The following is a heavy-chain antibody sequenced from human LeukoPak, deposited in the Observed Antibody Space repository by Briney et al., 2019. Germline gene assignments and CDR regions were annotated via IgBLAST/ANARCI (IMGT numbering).Heavy chain of an antibody. CDR2: INPSGSST. CDR3: AREGSGWFSSAYYMDV. D-gene: IGHD6-19*01. V-gene: IGHV1-46*01. CDR1: GYSFTSHY. Sequence: ASVKVSCKASGYSFTSHYMHWVRQAPGQGLEWLGLINPSGSSTLYAQKFQGRVTMTRDMSTTTDYMELSSLRSEDTAVYYCAREGSGWFSSAYYMDVWGKGTTVTVSS. J-gene: IGHJ6*03.